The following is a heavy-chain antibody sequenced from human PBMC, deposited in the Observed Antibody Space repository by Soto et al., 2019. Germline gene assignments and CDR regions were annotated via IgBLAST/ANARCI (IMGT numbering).Heavy chain of an antibody. J-gene: IGHJ4*02. Sequence: ASVKVSCKASGYTFTGYYMHWVRQAPGQGLEWMGWINPNSGGTNYAQKFQGWVTMTRDTSISTAYMELSRLRSDDTAVYYCARVFPRIAAAGPRQYYFDYWGQGTLVTVSS. D-gene: IGHD6-13*01. V-gene: IGHV1-2*04. CDR2: INPNSGGT. CDR3: ARVFPRIAAAGPRQYYFDY. CDR1: GYTFTGYY.